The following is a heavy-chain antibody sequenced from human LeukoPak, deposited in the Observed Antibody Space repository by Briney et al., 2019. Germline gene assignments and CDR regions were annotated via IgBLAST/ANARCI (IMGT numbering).Heavy chain of an antibody. J-gene: IGHJ5*02. Sequence: GGSLRLSCAASGFTFSSYAMHWVRQAPGKGLEYVSAISSNGGSTYYANSVKGRFTISRDNSKNTLYLQMGSLRAEDMAVYYCARGVVTAISSWFDPWGQGTLVTVSS. D-gene: IGHD2-21*02. CDR2: ISSNGGST. V-gene: IGHV3-64*01. CDR1: GFTFSSYA. CDR3: ARGVVTAISSWFDP.